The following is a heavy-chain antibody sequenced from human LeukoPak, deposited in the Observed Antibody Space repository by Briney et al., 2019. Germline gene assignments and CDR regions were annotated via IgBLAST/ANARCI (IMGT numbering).Heavy chain of an antibody. CDR1: GGSISISNYY. Sequence: SETLSLTCTVSGGSISISNYYWGWIRQPPGKGLEWIGSMSYSGRTYYNPSLKTRVTVSLDTSKNQFSLNLISVTAADTAVYYCAKSPQGTATTANWLDPWGQGTLVTVSS. D-gene: IGHD4-17*01. V-gene: IGHV4-39*07. CDR2: MSYSGRT. J-gene: IGHJ5*02. CDR3: AKSPQGTATTANWLDP.